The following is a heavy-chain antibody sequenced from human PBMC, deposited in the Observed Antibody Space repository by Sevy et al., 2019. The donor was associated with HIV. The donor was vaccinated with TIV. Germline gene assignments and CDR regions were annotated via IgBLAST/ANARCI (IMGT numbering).Heavy chain of an antibody. V-gene: IGHV3-33*01. CDR3: ASGLEFYDYGDYGRAFNPDY. CDR2: IWCDGGNE. D-gene: IGHD4-17*01. J-gene: IGHJ4*02. CDR1: GFTFSTYG. Sequence: GGSLRLSCAASGFTFSTYGMHWVRQAPGKGLEWLAVIWCDGGNEYYADSVKGRFTISRDNAKNTLHLQMNSLRAEDTAVYYGASGLEFYDYGDYGRAFNPDYWGQGTLVTVSS.